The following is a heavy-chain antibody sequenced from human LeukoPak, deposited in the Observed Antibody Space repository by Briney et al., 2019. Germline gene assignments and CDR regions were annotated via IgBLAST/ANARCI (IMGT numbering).Heavy chain of an antibody. J-gene: IGHJ6*04. CDR3: AELGITMIGGV. CDR1: GFTFSNYE. D-gene: IGHD3-10*02. CDR2: ISSSGSTI. V-gene: IGHV3-48*03. Sequence: PGGSLRLSCAASGFTFSNYEMNWVRQAPGKGLEWVSYISSSGSTIYYADSVKGRSTISRDNAKNSLYLQMNSLRAEDTAVYYCAELGITMIGGVWGKGTTVTISS.